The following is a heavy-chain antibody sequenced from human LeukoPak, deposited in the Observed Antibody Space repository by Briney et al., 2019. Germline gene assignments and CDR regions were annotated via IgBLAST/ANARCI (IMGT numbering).Heavy chain of an antibody. V-gene: IGHV3-23*01. Sequence: GGSLRLSCAASGFTFSSYGMSWVRQAPGKGVEWVSAISGSGGSTYYADSVKGRFTISRDNSKNTLYLQMNSLRAEDTAVYYCAKSTDYYGSGTHDYWGQGTLVTVSS. CDR3: AKSTDYYGSGTHDY. CDR1: GFTFSSYG. CDR2: ISGSGGST. D-gene: IGHD3-10*01. J-gene: IGHJ4*02.